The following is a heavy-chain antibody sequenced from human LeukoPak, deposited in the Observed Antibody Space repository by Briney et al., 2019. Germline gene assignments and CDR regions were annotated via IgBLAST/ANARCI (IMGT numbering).Heavy chain of an antibody. Sequence: GGSLRLSCAASGFTFSSYWMSWARQAPGKGLEWVANIKQDGSEKYYVDSVKGRFTISRDNAKNSLYLQMNSLRAEDTAVYYCARHQIQKNQLPLNYFDYWGQGTLVTVSS. CDR1: GFTFSSYW. D-gene: IGHD2-2*01. J-gene: IGHJ4*02. CDR2: IKQDGSEK. V-gene: IGHV3-7*01. CDR3: ARHQIQKNQLPLNYFDY.